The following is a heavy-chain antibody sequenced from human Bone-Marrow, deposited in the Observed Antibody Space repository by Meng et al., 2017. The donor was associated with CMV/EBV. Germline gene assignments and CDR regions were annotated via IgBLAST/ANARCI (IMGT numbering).Heavy chain of an antibody. J-gene: IGHJ4*02. CDR3: AKVGIQLWFFDY. Sequence: GESLKISCAASGFTFSSYAMYWVRQAPGRGLEYVSAISSNGGSTYYADSVKGRFTISRDNSKNMLYLQMGSLRAEDTAVYYCAKVGIQLWFFDYWGQGTLVTVSS. D-gene: IGHD5-18*01. CDR1: GFTFSSYA. CDR2: ISSNGGST. V-gene: IGHV3-64*02.